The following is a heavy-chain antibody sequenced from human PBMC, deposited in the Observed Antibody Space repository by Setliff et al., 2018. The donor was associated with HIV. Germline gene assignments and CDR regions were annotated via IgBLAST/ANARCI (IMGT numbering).Heavy chain of an antibody. CDR1: GFTFGDYA. Sequence: PSETLSLSCTASGFTFGDYAMSWIRQPAGKGLEWIGHIYTSGSTNYNPSLKSRVTISVDTSKNQFSLKLSSVTAADTAVYYCARGGAVWGKGTTVTVSS. CDR3: ARGGAV. D-gene: IGHD3-16*01. V-gene: IGHV4-4*07. CDR2: IYTSGST. J-gene: IGHJ6*04.